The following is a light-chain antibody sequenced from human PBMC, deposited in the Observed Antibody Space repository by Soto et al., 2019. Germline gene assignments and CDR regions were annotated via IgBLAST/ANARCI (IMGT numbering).Light chain of an antibody. Sequence: DIQMTQSPSSLSASVGDRVTITCRASQSISTYVNWYQQKPGKAPKVLIYAASSLQSGVPSRFSGSGSGTDFSLTISSLQPEDFATYYCQQSYSTPRVTFGQGTRLEIK. V-gene: IGKV1-39*01. J-gene: IGKJ5*01. CDR2: AAS. CDR3: QQSYSTPRVT. CDR1: QSISTY.